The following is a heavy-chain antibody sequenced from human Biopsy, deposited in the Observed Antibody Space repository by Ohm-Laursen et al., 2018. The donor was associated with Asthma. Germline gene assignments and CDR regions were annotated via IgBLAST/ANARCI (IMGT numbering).Heavy chain of an antibody. D-gene: IGHD6-13*01. CDR1: GYTFIGCH. V-gene: IGHV1-2*06. Sequence: GASVKVSCKASGYTFIGCHIHWMRQAPGQGLEWVGRINPSSGGTNYAQKFQGRVTMTRDTSISTAYMEVSRLRSDDTAVYYCARGQKSAGDRWFDPWGQGTLVTVSS. CDR2: INPSSGGT. J-gene: IGHJ5*02. CDR3: ARGQKSAGDRWFDP.